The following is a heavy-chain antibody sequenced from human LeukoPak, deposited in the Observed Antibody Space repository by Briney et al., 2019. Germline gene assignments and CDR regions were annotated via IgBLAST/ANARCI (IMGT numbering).Heavy chain of an antibody. J-gene: IGHJ4*02. D-gene: IGHD6-13*01. CDR2: IISSTSTI. CDR1: GFTFSSYS. V-gene: IGHV3-48*01. CDR3: ARYNRGSPAGTIEYYFDY. Sequence: PGGSLRLSCAASGFTFSSYSMNWVRQAPGKGLEWISYIISSTSTISYADSVKGRFTISRDNSKNTLYLQMNSLRAEDTAVYYWARYNRGSPAGTIEYYFDYWGQGTLVTVSS.